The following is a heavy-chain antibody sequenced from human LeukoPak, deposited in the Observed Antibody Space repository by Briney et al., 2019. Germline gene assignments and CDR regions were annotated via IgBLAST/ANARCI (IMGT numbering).Heavy chain of an antibody. V-gene: IGHV3-23*01. J-gene: IGHJ4*02. CDR2: ITGGGSGI. D-gene: IGHD3-9*01. Sequence: GASLRLSCAASGFTFSNYAMSWVRQAPGKGLEWVSAITGGGSGIYYADSMKGRFTNSRDNSKNTLYLQINSLRAEDTAVYYCAKWGDYDVLTGYYVSDYWGQGTLVTVSS. CDR1: GFTFSNYA. CDR3: AKWGDYDVLTGYYVSDY.